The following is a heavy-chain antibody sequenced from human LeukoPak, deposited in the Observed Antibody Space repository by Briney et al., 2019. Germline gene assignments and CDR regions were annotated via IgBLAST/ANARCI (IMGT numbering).Heavy chain of an antibody. CDR1: GFTFSSYA. CDR3: ARLRGYDSSEWYFDY. J-gene: IGHJ4*02. CDR2: ISGSGGST. V-gene: IGHV3-23*01. D-gene: IGHD3-22*01. Sequence: QPGGSLRLSCAASGFTFSSYAMSWVRQAPGKGLEWVSAISGSGGSTYYADSVKGRFTISRDNSKNTLYLQMNSLRAEDTAVYYCARLRGYDSSEWYFDYWGQGTLVTVSS.